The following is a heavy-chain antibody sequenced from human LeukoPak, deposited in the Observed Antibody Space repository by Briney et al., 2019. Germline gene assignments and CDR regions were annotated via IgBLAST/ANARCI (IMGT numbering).Heavy chain of an antibody. Sequence: GGSLRLSCAASGFTFDDYAMHWVRQAPGKGLEWVSGISWNSGSIGYADSVKGQFTISRDNAKNSLYLQMNSLRAEDMALYYCAKGQWLVRGAAFDIWGQGTMVTVSS. CDR3: AKGQWLVRGAAFDI. CDR2: ISWNSGSI. V-gene: IGHV3-9*03. J-gene: IGHJ3*02. D-gene: IGHD6-19*01. CDR1: GFTFDDYA.